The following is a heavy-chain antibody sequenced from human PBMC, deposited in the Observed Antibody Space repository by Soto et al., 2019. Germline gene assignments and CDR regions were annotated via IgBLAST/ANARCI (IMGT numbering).Heavy chain of an antibody. CDR2: ISYDGSNE. V-gene: IGHV3-30*18. CDR3: AKDKTSAGTFYLDH. D-gene: IGHD6-13*01. Sequence: QVQLVESGGGVVQPGRSLRLSCAASGFTFRSYGMHWVRQAPGKGLEWVAVISYDGSNENYADSVKGRFTISRDNSKHTLYLQVNSLRTEDTAVYYCAKDKTSAGTFYLDHWCQGTLLIVSP. CDR1: GFTFRSYG. J-gene: IGHJ4*02.